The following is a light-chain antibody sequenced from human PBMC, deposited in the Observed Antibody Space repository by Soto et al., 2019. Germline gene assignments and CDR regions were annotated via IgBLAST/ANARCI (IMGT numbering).Light chain of an antibody. CDR2: KAS. CDR3: QQYDSYHLT. CDR1: KSISIW. Sequence: DIQLTQSPSTLSASVRGRGCIXQRPSKSISIWLAGYQQKPGRDPKYLIYKASDLENGVPSRFSGSGSGTELALTTSSLQPDDFATSYCQQYDSYHLTFGGGTKVDIK. J-gene: IGKJ4*01. V-gene: IGKV1-5*03.